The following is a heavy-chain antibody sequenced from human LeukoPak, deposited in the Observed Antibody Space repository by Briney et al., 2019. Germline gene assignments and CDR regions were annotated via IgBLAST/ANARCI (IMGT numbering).Heavy chain of an antibody. CDR1: GFTFSTYA. D-gene: IGHD4-17*01. J-gene: IGHJ4*02. V-gene: IGHV3-30*04. CDR3: ARDGGTTVTDYYFDY. Sequence: GGSLRLSCAASGFTFSTYAIHWVRQAPGKGLEWVAIISYDGSNKYYADSVKGRFTISRDNSKNTLYLQMNSLRAEDTAVYYCARDGGTTVTDYYFDYWGQGTLVTVSS. CDR2: ISYDGSNK.